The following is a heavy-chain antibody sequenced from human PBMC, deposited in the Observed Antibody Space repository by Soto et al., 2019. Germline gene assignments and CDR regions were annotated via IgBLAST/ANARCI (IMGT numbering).Heavy chain of an antibody. CDR3: ARHRGFFTVDTEGYFAH. CDR2: IYPGDSDT. D-gene: IGHD2-15*01. CDR1: GYTFTDYW. V-gene: IGHV5-51*01. J-gene: IGHJ4*02. Sequence: PGESLKISCKCSGYTFTDYWIAWVRQMPGKGLEWMGMIYPGDSDTRYSPSFQGQGTLSVDRSISTAYLHWSSLKASDTAFYYCARHRGFFTVDTEGYFAHWGQGTLVTVSS.